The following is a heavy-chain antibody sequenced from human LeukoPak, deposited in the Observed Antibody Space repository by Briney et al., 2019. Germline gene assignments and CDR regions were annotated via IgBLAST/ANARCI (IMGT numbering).Heavy chain of an antibody. CDR1: GGSISTSSSS. V-gene: IGHV4-39*01. J-gene: IGHJ3*02. CDR2: IHYSGRI. D-gene: IGHD3-3*01. Sequence: PSETLSLTCTVSGGSISTSSSSWGWVRQPPGRGLECIGSIHYSGRIYYNPSLKSRVVVSMDTSKNQFSLKLRSVTAADTAVYYCARQDQTYDFWAGRVELGAFDIWGQGAMVIVSS. CDR3: ARQDQTYDFWAGRVELGAFDI.